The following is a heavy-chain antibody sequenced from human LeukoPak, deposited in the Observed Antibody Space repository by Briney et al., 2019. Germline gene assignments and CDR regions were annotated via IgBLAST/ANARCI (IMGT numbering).Heavy chain of an antibody. CDR3: AIGCPGYYGSGSYYFDY. CDR1: GGSLSGYY. V-gene: IGHV4-34*01. CDR2: INHSGST. D-gene: IGHD3-10*01. Sequence: SQTLSLTCAVYGGSLSGYYWSWVRHPPGKGLEWIGEINHSGSTNYNPSLKSRATISVDTSKNQYSLKLSSVTAADTAVYYCAIGCPGYYGSGSYYFDYWGQGTLVTVSS. J-gene: IGHJ4*02.